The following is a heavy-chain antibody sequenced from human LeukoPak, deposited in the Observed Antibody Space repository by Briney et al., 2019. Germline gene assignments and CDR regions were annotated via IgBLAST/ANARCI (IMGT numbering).Heavy chain of an antibody. CDR2: IYTSGST. J-gene: IGHJ4*02. D-gene: IGHD6-13*01. Sequence: TSETLSLTCTVSGGSISSGSYYWSWIRQPAGKGLEWIGRIYTSGSTNYNPSLKSRVTISVDTSKNQFSLKLSSVTAADTAVYYCARDSYSSSWYWDYWGQGTLVTGSS. CDR1: GGSISSGSYY. V-gene: IGHV4-61*02. CDR3: ARDSYSSSWYWDY.